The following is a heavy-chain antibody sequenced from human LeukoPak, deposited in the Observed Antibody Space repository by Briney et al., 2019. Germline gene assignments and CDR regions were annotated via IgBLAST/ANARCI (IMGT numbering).Heavy chain of an antibody. J-gene: IGHJ4*02. Sequence: GGSLRLSCAASGFTFSSYAMSWVRQAPGKGLEWVSAISGSGGSTYYADSAKGRFTISRDNSKNTLYLQMNSLRAEDTAVYYCAKSSGWASYYFDYWGQGTLVTVSS. CDR3: AKSSGWASYYFDY. V-gene: IGHV3-23*01. CDR1: GFTFSSYA. CDR2: ISGSGGST. D-gene: IGHD6-19*01.